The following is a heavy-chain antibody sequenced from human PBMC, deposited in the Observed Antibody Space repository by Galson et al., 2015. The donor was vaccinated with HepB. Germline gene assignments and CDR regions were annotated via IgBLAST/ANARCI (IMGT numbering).Heavy chain of an antibody. Sequence: SLRLSCAASGFTFSSYAMHWVRQAPGKGLEWVAVISYDGSNKYYADSVKGRFTISRDNSKNTLYLQMNSLRAEDTAVYYCARAGWIYGDYVGGAFDYWGQGTLVTVSS. CDR1: GFTFSSYA. V-gene: IGHV3-30*04. D-gene: IGHD4-17*01. CDR2: ISYDGSNK. J-gene: IGHJ4*02. CDR3: ARAGWIYGDYVGGAFDY.